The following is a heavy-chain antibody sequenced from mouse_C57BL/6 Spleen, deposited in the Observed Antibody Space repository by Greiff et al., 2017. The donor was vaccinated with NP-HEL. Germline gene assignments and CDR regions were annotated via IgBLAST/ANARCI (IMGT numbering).Heavy chain of an antibody. Sequence: EVKVEESGEGLVKPGGSLKLSCAASGFTFSSYAMSWVRQNPEKRLEWVAYISSGGDYNYYADTVKGRFSISRDNARNTLYLQMSSRKSEDTAMYYCTRVDEGYYVDYWGQCTTLTVSS. CDR1: GFTFSSYA. V-gene: IGHV5-9-1*02. CDR2: ISSGGDYN. CDR3: TRVDEGYYVDY. J-gene: IGHJ2*01.